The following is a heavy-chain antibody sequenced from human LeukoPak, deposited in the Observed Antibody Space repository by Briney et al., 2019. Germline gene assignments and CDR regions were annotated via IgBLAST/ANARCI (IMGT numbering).Heavy chain of an antibody. D-gene: IGHD6-19*01. Sequence: GGSLRLSCAASGFTFSSYSMNWVRQAPGKGLEWVSSISSSSNIYYADSVKGRFTISRDNAKNSLYLQMKSLRAEDTAVYYCAGLPVAGRGDAFYIWGQGTMVTVSS. J-gene: IGHJ3*02. CDR2: ISSSSNI. CDR3: AGLPVAGRGDAFYI. CDR1: GFTFSSYS. V-gene: IGHV3-21*01.